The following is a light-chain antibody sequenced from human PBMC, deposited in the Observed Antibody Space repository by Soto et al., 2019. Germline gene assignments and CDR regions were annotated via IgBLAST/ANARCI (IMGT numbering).Light chain of an antibody. CDR2: ATN. CDR3: QSSESSLRDGWV. CDR1: SSNGGADYD. Sequence: QSVLTQPPAVSGAPGQRDTISSTGSSSNGGADYDVHWYQHLPGTAPKLLSYATNKRPSGDPHRFSASNSVTAASLAITGLQAEDEAYYYFQSSESSLRDGWVLGGET. J-gene: IGLJ3*02. V-gene: IGLV1-40*01.